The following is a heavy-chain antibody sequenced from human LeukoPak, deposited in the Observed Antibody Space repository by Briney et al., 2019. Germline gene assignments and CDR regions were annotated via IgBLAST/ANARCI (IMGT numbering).Heavy chain of an antibody. CDR2: IRYDGSNK. D-gene: IGHD2-15*01. CDR1: GVTFSSYG. Sequence: PGESMRLSCAAAGVTFSSYGMHWVRQAPGKGLEWVAFIRYDGSNKYYADSVKGRLTISRDNSKNTLYLQVNSLRAEDTAVYYCARNCSGGSCYRGENDAFDIWGKGTMVTVSS. CDR3: ARNCSGGSCYRGENDAFDI. V-gene: IGHV3-30*02. J-gene: IGHJ3*02.